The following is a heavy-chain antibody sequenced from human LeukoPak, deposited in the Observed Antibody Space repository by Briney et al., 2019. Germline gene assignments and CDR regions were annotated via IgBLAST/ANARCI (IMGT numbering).Heavy chain of an antibody. CDR1: GVSISSSSYY. Sequence: PSETLSLTCTVSGVSISSSSYYWGRIRQPPGKGLEWIGSIYYSGTAYYNPSLRSRLTISVDTSKNQFSLTLTSVTAADTTVYYCARSVAGGKFFFDDWGQGTLVTVSS. D-gene: IGHD2-8*02. J-gene: IGHJ4*02. CDR3: ARSVAGGKFFFDD. CDR2: IYYSGTA. V-gene: IGHV4-39*01.